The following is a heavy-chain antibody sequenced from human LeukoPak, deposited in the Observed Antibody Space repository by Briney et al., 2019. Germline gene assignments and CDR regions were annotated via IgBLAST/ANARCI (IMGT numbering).Heavy chain of an antibody. CDR3: ARGATDVTRWFDP. CDR1: GFTFNTYS. Sequence: WGSLRLSCAASGFTFNTYSMSWVRQAPGKGLEWVSIISRASESIFYADSVKGRFTISRDNAKNSLYLQMNGLRAEDTAVYYCARGATDVTRWFDPRGQGTRVTVSS. D-gene: IGHD1-1*01. V-gene: IGHV3-21*01. J-gene: IGHJ5*02. CDR2: ISRASESI.